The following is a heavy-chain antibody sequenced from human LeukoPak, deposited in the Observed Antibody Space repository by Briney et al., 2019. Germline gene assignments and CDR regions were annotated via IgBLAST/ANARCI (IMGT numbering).Heavy chain of an antibody. J-gene: IGHJ4*02. V-gene: IGHV3-30-3*01. CDR2: ISYDGSNK. CDR3: ARGVVVPAAIDY. Sequence: GGSLRLSCAASGFTLSSYAMHWVRQAPGKGLEWVAVISYDGSNKYYADSVKGRFTISRDNSKNTLYLQMNSLRAEDTAVYYCARGVVVPAAIDYWGQGTLVTVSS. CDR1: GFTLSSYA. D-gene: IGHD2-2*01.